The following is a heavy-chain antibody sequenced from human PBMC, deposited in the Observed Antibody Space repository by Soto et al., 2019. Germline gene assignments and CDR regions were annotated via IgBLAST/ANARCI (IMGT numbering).Heavy chain of an antibody. Sequence: SETLSLTCAVSGYSISSGYYWGWIRQPPGKGLEWIGSIYHSGSTYYNPSLKSRVTISVDTSKNQSSLKLSSVTAADTAVYYCASIDFSSGWPYFDYWGQGTLVTVSS. D-gene: IGHD6-19*01. V-gene: IGHV4-38-2*01. CDR3: ASIDFSSGWPYFDY. J-gene: IGHJ4*02. CDR2: IYHSGST. CDR1: GYSISSGYY.